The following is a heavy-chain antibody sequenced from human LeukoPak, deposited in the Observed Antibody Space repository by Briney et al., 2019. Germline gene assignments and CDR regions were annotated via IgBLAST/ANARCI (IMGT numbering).Heavy chain of an antibody. Sequence: PSETLSLTCTVSGGSISTESFYWGWIRQPPGKGLEWIGSIYYSGTTYSNPSLRSRVTISVDTSKNQVSLRPSSVTAADTAVYYCARHGTISSESYFDYWGQGALVTVSS. CDR2: IYYSGTT. V-gene: IGHV4-39*01. D-gene: IGHD1-14*01. J-gene: IGHJ4*02. CDR3: ARHGTISSESYFDY. CDR1: GGSISTESFY.